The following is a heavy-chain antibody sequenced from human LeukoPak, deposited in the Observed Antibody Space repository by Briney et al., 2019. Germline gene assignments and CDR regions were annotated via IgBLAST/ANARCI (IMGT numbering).Heavy chain of an antibody. CDR3: ARYPLTYYYDSSGYSGGMDV. CDR1: GFTFSSYS. D-gene: IGHD3-22*01. V-gene: IGHV3-48*04. CDR2: ISSSSSTI. Sequence: GGSLRLSCAASGFTFSSYSMNWVRQAPGKGLEWVSYISSSSSTIYCADSVKGRFTISRDNAKNSLYLQMNSLRAEDTAVYYCARYPLTYYYDSSGYSGGMDVWGQGTTVTVSS. J-gene: IGHJ6*02.